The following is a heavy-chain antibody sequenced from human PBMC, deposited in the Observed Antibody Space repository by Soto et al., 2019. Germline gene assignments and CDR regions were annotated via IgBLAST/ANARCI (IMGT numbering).Heavy chain of an antibody. CDR1: GYTFTSYG. Sequence: ASVKVSCKASGYTFTSYGISWVRQAPGQGLEWMGWISAYNGNTNYAQKLQGRVTMTTDTSTSTAYMELRSLRSDDTAVYYCARDALEIRFLEWLLLDYWGQGTLVTVSS. V-gene: IGHV1-18*01. CDR3: ARDALEIRFLEWLLLDY. J-gene: IGHJ4*02. CDR2: ISAYNGNT. D-gene: IGHD3-3*01.